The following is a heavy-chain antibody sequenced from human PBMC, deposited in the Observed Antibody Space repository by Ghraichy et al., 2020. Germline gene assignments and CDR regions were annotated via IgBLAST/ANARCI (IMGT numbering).Heavy chain of an antibody. J-gene: IGHJ3*02. CDR3: ARDLWAFDI. CDR1: GFDVSINR. V-gene: IGHV3-53*01. CDR2: IYSGGTT. D-gene: IGHD2-21*01. Sequence: GGSLRLSCVGSGFDVSINRMSWVRQAPGKGLEWVSAIYSGGTTDYAYSVKGRFTFSRDNSKNTVYLQMNSLRVDDTAVYYCARDLWAFDIWGQGTLVTVSS.